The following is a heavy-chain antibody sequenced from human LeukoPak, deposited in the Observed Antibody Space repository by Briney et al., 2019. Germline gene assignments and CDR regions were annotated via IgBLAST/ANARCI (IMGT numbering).Heavy chain of an antibody. CDR3: AKGPKSGYDILTGYDY. D-gene: IGHD3-9*01. J-gene: IGHJ4*02. V-gene: IGHV3-23*01. Sequence: GGSLRLSCTASGFTFGDYAMSWVRQAPGKGLEWVSAISGSGGSTYYADSVKGRFTISRDNSKNTLYLQMNSLRAEDTAVYYCAKGPKSGYDILTGYDYWGQGTLVTVSS. CDR1: GFTFGDYA. CDR2: ISGSGGST.